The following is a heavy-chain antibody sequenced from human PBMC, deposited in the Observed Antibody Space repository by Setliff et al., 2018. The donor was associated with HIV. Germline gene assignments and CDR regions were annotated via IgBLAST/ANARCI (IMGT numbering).Heavy chain of an antibody. Sequence: SETLSLTCTVSGGSISSGSYYWSWIRQPAGKGLEWIGHIYTSGSTNYNPSLKSRVTVSVDTSKNQFSLKLSSVTAADTAVYYCARAGYYGSTSYWEYFQHWGQGTLV. CDR3: ARAGYYGSTSYWEYFQH. CDR1: GGSISSGSYY. D-gene: IGHD3-22*01. CDR2: IYTSGST. J-gene: IGHJ1*01. V-gene: IGHV4-61*09.